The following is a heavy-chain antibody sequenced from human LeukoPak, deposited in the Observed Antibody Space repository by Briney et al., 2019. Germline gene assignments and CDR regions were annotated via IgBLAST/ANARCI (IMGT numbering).Heavy chain of an antibody. Sequence: PGGSLRLSCAASGFTFSSYSMNWVRQAPGEGLEWVSSISSSSSYIYYADSVKGRFTISRDNAKNSLYLQMNSLRAEDTAVYYCARDSSTADPPYWGQGTLVTVSS. CDR3: ARDSSTADPPY. J-gene: IGHJ4*02. V-gene: IGHV3-21*01. CDR2: ISSSSSYI. CDR1: GFTFSSYS. D-gene: IGHD2-2*01.